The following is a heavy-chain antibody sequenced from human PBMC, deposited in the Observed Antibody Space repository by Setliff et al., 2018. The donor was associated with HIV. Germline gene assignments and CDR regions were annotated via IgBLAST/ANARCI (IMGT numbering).Heavy chain of an antibody. Sequence: PSETLSLTCTVSGYSISSDYYWTWIRQPAGKGPEWIGHIYTNGYTNYNPSLKSRVTISVDTSKNQFSLKLSSVTAADTAVYYCARHGLLWFGAGYNWFDPWGQGTLVTVSS. CDR3: ARHGLLWFGAGYNWFDP. D-gene: IGHD3-10*01. V-gene: IGHV4-61*09. CDR2: IYTNGYT. J-gene: IGHJ5*02. CDR1: GYSISSDYY.